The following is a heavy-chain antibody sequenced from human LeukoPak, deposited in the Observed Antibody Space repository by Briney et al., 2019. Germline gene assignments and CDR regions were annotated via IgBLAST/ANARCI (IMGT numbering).Heavy chain of an antibody. CDR2: ISAYNGNT. D-gene: IGHD2-15*01. V-gene: IGHV1-18*01. J-gene: IGHJ4*02. Sequence: ASVKVSCKASGYTFTSYGISWVRQAPGQGLEWMGWISAYNGNTNYAQKLQGRVTMTTDTSTSTAYMELGSLRSDDTAVYYCARGDCSGGSCYSGVIYWGQGTLVPVSS. CDR1: GYTFTSYG. CDR3: ARGDCSGGSCYSGVIY.